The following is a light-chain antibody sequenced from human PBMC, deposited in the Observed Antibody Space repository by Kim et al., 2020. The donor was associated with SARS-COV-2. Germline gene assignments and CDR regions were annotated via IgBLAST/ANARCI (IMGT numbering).Light chain of an antibody. CDR1: SLRSYY. CDR3: NARDSSGNHVV. Sequence: AMGKTVRITCQGDSLRSYYASWYQQKPGQAPVLVNYGKNNRPSGIPDRFAGSSSGNTAYLTITGAEAEDEADYYCNARDSSGNHVVFGGGTQLTVL. CDR2: GKN. J-gene: IGLJ2*01. V-gene: IGLV3-19*01.